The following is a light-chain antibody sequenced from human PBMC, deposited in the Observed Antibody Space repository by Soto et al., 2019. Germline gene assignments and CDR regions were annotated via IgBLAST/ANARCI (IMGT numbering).Light chain of an antibody. Sequence: QSVLTQPPSASGTPGQRGTISCSGSSSNIGSHTVNWFQQLPGTAPKLLIYSNNQRPSGVPDRFSGSKSGTSASLAISGLQSEDEADYYCATWDDRLNGYVFGTGTKVTVL. J-gene: IGLJ1*01. V-gene: IGLV1-44*01. CDR3: ATWDDRLNGYV. CDR2: SNN. CDR1: SSNIGSHT.